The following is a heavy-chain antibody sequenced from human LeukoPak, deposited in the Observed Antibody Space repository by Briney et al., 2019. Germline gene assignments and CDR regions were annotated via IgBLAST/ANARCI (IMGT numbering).Heavy chain of an antibody. J-gene: IGHJ4*02. D-gene: IGHD2-2*01. CDR2: INPNSGNT. CDR1: GYTFTSYD. Sequence: ASVKVSCKASGYTFTSYDINWVRQATGQGLEWMGWINPNSGNTGYAQKFQGRVTITRNTSISTAYMELSSLRSEDTAVYYCARGFVYCSSTSCYQGWDYWGQGTLVTVSS. V-gene: IGHV1-8*03. CDR3: ARGFVYCSSTSCYQGWDY.